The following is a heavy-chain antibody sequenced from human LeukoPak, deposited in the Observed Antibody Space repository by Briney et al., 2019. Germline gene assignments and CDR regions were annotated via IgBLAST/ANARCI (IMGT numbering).Heavy chain of an antibody. D-gene: IGHD3-16*02. Sequence: ASVKVSCKASGYTFTGYYMHWVRQAPGQGLEWMGWINPNSGGTNYAQKFQGRVTMTRDTSISTAYMELSRLRSDDTAVYYCANYLRELSLYPFDWGQGTLVTVSS. CDR2: INPNSGGT. V-gene: IGHV1-2*02. CDR1: GYTFTGYY. CDR3: ANYLRELSLYPFD. J-gene: IGHJ4*02.